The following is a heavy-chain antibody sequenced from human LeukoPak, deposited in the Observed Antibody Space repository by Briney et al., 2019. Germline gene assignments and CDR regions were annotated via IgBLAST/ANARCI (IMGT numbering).Heavy chain of an antibody. CDR1: GFTFSSYG. D-gene: IGHD2-15*01. V-gene: IGHV3-30*02. Sequence: PGGSLRLSCAASGFTFSSYGVHWVRQAPGKGLEWVAYISYDASKKYYADSVKGRFTISRDNSKNTLYLQMNSLRAEDTAVYYCAKDGGSGGYALDYWGQGTLVTVSS. CDR3: AKDGGSGGYALDY. J-gene: IGHJ4*02. CDR2: ISYDASKK.